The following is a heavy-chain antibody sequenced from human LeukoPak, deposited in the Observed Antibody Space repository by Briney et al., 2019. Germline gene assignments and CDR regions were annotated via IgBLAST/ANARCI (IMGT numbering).Heavy chain of an antibody. D-gene: IGHD7-27*01. Sequence: GGSLRLSCAAPGFTFTTYAMSWVRQAPGEGLEWVSTIYASGSSTYYADSVKGRFTISRDNSKNTLFLQMNSLRAEDTAVYYCAKVRTGAGTTYYFDYWGQGTLATVSS. CDR3: AKVRTGAGTTYYFDY. CDR2: IYASGSST. V-gene: IGHV3-23*01. CDR1: GFTFTTYA. J-gene: IGHJ4*02.